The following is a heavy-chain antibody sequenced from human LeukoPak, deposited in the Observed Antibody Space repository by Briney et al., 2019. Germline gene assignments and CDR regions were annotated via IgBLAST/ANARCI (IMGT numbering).Heavy chain of an antibody. CDR2: IYYSGST. V-gene: IGHV4-59*01. CDR3: ARGGSSVDY. Sequence: LETLSLTCTVSGGSISSYFWSWIQQPPGKGLEWIGYIYYSGSTNYNPSLKSRVTISVDTSKNQFSLKVSSATAADTAVYYCARGGSSVDYWGQGILVTVSS. CDR1: GGSISSYF. D-gene: IGHD6-6*01. J-gene: IGHJ4*02.